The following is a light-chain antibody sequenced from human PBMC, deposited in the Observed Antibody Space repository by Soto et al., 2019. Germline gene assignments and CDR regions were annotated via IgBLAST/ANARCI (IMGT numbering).Light chain of an antibody. CDR2: WAS. V-gene: IGKV4-1*01. CDR1: QSVLYSSNNKNY. CDR3: QQYYSLVLT. J-gene: IGKJ1*01. Sequence: DIVMTQSPNSLAVSLGERATINCKSSQSVLYSSNNKNYLAWYQQKPGQPPKLLIYWASTRESGVPDRFSGSGSGTDFTLTSSSLQAEDVAVYYCQQYYSLVLTVGQGTKVEIK.